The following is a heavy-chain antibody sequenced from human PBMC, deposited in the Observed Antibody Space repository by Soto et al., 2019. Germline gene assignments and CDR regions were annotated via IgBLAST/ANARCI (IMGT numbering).Heavy chain of an antibody. CDR1: GFTFSSYG. Sequence: GGSLRLSCAASGFTFSSYGMHWVRQAPGKGLEWVAVISYDGSNKYYADSVKGRFTISRDNFKNTLYLQMNSLRAEDTAVYYCAKGDSGSYPYYFDYWGQGTLVTVSS. J-gene: IGHJ4*02. D-gene: IGHD1-26*01. CDR2: ISYDGSNK. CDR3: AKGDSGSYPYYFDY. V-gene: IGHV3-30*18.